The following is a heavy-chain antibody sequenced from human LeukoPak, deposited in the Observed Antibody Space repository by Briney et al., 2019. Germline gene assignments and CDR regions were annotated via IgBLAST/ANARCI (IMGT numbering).Heavy chain of an antibody. Sequence: GSLRLSCAASGFTFSSYAMSWVRPAPGKGPEWVANIKQDGTEKYYVDSVKGRFTISRDNAKNSLYLQMNSLRAEDTAVYYCARHYYDTSGYYGRDYFDYWGQGTLVTVSS. D-gene: IGHD3-22*01. V-gene: IGHV3-7*01. CDR3: ARHYYDTSGYYGRDYFDY. CDR1: GFTFSSYA. CDR2: IKQDGTEK. J-gene: IGHJ4*02.